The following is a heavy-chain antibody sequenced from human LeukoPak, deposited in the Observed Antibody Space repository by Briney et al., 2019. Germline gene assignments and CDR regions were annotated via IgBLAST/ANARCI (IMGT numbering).Heavy chain of an antibody. Sequence: GGSLRLSCAASGFTFSDYYMSWIRQAPRKGLVWVSRINTDGSSTSYADSVKGRFTISRDNAKNSLYLQMNSLRAEDTAVYYCGTTVTTGRRYWGQGTLVTVSS. V-gene: IGHV3-74*01. CDR3: GTTVTTGRRY. J-gene: IGHJ4*02. D-gene: IGHD4-17*01. CDR2: INTDGSST. CDR1: GFTFSDYY.